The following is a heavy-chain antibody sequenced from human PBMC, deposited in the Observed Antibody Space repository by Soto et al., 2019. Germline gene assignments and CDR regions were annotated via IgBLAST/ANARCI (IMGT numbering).Heavy chain of an antibody. D-gene: IGHD5-12*01. CDR1: VFTFSSYE. J-gene: IGHJ3*02. Sequence: GSLRLSCAASVFTFSSYEMDWVREAPGKGLEWVAYISISGGTIYYGDSVEGRFTISRDNADNSLYLQMNSLRAEDTAVYYCTKEKSVINSGYDAFDIWGRGTVVTVSS. V-gene: IGHV3-48*03. CDR3: TKEKSVINSGYDAFDI. CDR2: ISISGGTI.